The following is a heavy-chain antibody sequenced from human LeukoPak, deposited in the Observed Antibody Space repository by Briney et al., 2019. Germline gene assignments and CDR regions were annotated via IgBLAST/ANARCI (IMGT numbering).Heavy chain of an antibody. Sequence: GRSLRLSCAVSGFTFSSYGMHWVRQAPGKGLEWVAVIWYDGSNKYYADSVKGRFTISRDNSKNTLYLQMNSLRAEDTAVYYCAREYNWNYLDPWGQGTLVTVSS. CDR2: IWYDGSNK. CDR1: GFTFSSYG. CDR3: AREYNWNYLDP. V-gene: IGHV3-33*01. D-gene: IGHD1-7*01. J-gene: IGHJ5*02.